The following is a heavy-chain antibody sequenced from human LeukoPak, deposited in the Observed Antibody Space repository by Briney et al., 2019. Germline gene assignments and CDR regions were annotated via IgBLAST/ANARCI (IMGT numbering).Heavy chain of an antibody. Sequence: SETLSLTCAVYGGSFSGYYWSWIRQPPGKGLEWISEINHSGSTNYNPSLKSRVTISVDTSKKQFSLKLSSVTAADTAVYYCASTTPVTTVVTWGQGTLVTVSS. V-gene: IGHV4-34*01. CDR3: ASTTPVTTVVT. CDR2: INHSGST. J-gene: IGHJ4*02. CDR1: GGSFSGYY. D-gene: IGHD4-23*01.